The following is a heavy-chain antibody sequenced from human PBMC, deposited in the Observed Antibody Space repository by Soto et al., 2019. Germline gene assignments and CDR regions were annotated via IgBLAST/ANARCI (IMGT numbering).Heavy chain of an antibody. V-gene: IGHV4-31*03. CDR2: IYFTGET. CDR1: GDSIRSVGFY. J-gene: IGHJ6*02. CDR3: VRVMEWPIGRTAPGTDV. Sequence: SETLSLTCTVSGDSIRSVGFYWSWIRRPPGKGLEWIGYIYFTGETFYRTSLKRVSMSVDAATNYFSLELDAVTAADTALYYCVRVMEWPIGRTAPGTDVWGQGITVTVS. D-gene: IGHD3-3*01.